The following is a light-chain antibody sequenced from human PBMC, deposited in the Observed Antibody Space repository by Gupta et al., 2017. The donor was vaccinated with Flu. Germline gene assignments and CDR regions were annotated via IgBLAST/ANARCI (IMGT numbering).Light chain of an antibody. CDR3: QQRSNWPIT. CDR1: QSVSSY. Sequence: GERATLSCRASQSVSSYLAWYQQKPGQAPRLLIYDASNGATGIPARFSGSGSGTDFTLTISSLEPEDFAVYFCQQRSNWPITFGQGTRLEIK. J-gene: IGKJ5*01. CDR2: DAS. V-gene: IGKV3-11*01.